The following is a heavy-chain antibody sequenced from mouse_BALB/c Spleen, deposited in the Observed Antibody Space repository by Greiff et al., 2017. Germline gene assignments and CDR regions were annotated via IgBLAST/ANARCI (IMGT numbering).Heavy chain of an antibody. CDR3: ARPYRYDGGPFAY. CDR1: GFTFSSYT. J-gene: IGHJ3*01. Sequence: EVMLVESGGGLVQPGGSLKLSCAASGFTFSSYTMSWVRQTPEKRLEWVAYISNGGGSTYYPDTVKGRFTISRDNAKNTLYLQMSSLKSEDTAMYYCARPYRYDGGPFAYWGQGTLVTVSA. V-gene: IGHV5-12-2*01. CDR2: ISNGGGST. D-gene: IGHD2-14*01.